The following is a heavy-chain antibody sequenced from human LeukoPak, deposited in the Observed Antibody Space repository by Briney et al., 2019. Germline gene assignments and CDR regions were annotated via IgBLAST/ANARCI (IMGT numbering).Heavy chain of an antibody. D-gene: IGHD2-15*01. CDR1: GFTFSDYY. V-gene: IGHV3-11*01. J-gene: IGHJ4*02. Sequence: GRSLRLSCAASGFTFSDYYMSWIRQAPGKGLEWVSYISSSGSTIYYADSVKGRFTISRDNAKNSLYLQMNSLRAEDTAVYYCASRTQYCSGGSCSDYWGQGTLVTVSS. CDR3: ASRTQYCSGGSCSDY. CDR2: ISSSGSTI.